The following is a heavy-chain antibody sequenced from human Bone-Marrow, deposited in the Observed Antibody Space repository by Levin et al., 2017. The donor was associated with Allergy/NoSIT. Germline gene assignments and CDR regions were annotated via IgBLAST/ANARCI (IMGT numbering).Heavy chain of an antibody. CDR2: INAVGDDL. Sequence: GGSLRLSCAASGFTFNNFAMSWVCQAPGKGLEWVSAINAVGDDLYYADSVKGRFTISRDNSRYTLYLQMASLRAADTAIYYCAKDVFGGVRLGFDFWGQGALVTVSS. CDR1: GFTFNNFA. J-gene: IGHJ4*02. CDR3: AKDVFGGVRLGFDF. D-gene: IGHD3-16*01. V-gene: IGHV3-23*01.